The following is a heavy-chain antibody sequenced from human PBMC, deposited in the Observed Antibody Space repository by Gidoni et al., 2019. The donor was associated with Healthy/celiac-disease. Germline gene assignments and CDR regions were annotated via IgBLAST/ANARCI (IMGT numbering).Heavy chain of an antibody. CDR3: ASPLLLWFGELLSDYYYGMDV. Sequence: QLQLQESGPGLVKPSETLSLTCTVPGGSISSSSHYWGWIRQPPGKGLEWIGSIYYSGSTYYNPSLKGRVTIPVDTSKNRFSLKLSSVTAADTAVYYCASPLLLWFGELLSDYYYGMDVWGQGTTVTVSS. CDR2: IYYSGST. D-gene: IGHD3-10*01. CDR1: GGSISSSSHY. V-gene: IGHV4-39*01. J-gene: IGHJ6*02.